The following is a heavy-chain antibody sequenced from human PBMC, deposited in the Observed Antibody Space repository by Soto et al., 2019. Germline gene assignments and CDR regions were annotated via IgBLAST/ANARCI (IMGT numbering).Heavy chain of an antibody. CDR3: ARVPGP. CDR2: IYHSGST. V-gene: IGHV4-30-2*01. J-gene: IGHJ5*02. D-gene: IGHD7-27*01. Sequence: SETLSLTCAVSGGSISSGGYSWSWIRQPPGKGLEWIGYIYHSGSTYYNPSLKSRVTISVDRSKNQFSLKLSSLTAADTAVYYCARVPGPWGQGTLVTVS. CDR1: GGSISSGGYS.